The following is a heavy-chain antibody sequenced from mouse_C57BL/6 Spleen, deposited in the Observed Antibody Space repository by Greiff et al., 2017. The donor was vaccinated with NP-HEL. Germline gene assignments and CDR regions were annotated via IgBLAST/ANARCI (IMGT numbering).Heavy chain of an antibody. D-gene: IGHD2-5*01. J-gene: IGHJ2*01. V-gene: IGHV5-17*01. CDR1: GFTFSDYG. Sequence: EVQRVESGGGLVKPGGSLKLSCAASGFTFSDYGMHWVRQAPEKGLEWVAYISSGSSTIYYADTVKGRFTISRDNAKNTLFLQMTSLSSEDTAMYYCARDYYSNYDYFDYWGQGTTLTVSS. CDR3: ARDYYSNYDYFDY. CDR2: ISSGSSTI.